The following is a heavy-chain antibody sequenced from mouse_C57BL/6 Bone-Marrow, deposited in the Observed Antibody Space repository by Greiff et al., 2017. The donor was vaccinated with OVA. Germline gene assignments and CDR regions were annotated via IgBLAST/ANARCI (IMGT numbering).Heavy chain of an antibody. Sequence: QVQLQQSGAELVRPGTSVKMSCKASGYTFTNYWIGWAKQRPGHGLEWIGDIYPGGGYTNYNEKLKGKATLTADKSSSTAYMQFSSLTSEDSAIYYCARSSLGSSSFAYWGQGTLVTVSA. CDR3: ARSSLGSSSFAY. V-gene: IGHV1-63*01. D-gene: IGHD1-1*01. J-gene: IGHJ3*01. CDR1: GYTFTNYW. CDR2: IYPGGGYT.